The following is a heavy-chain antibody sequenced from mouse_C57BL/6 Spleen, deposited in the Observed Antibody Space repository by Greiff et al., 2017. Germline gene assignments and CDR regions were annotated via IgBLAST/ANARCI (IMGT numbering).Heavy chain of an antibody. CDR3: ARRGDYDGVWFAY. CDR1: GYTFTSYW. V-gene: IGHV1-55*01. Sequence: QVQLKQPGAELVKPGASVKMSCKASGYTFTSYWITWVKQRPGQGLEWIGDIYPGSGSTNYNEKFKSKATLTVDTSSSTAYMQLSSLTSEDSAVYYCARRGDYDGVWFAYWGQGTLVTVSA. J-gene: IGHJ3*01. D-gene: IGHD2-4*01. CDR2: IYPGSGST.